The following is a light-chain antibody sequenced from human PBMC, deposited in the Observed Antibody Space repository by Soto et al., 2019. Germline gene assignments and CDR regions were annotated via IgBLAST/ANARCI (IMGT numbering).Light chain of an antibody. J-gene: IGKJ2*01. CDR2: AAS. CDR1: HDINNF. Sequence: EIRLTQSPSSLSASVGDRVTIACRASHDINNFLAWFQQKPGKVPELLMYAASSLKSGVPSRFSGSGSGTDFTLTIDGLQPEDFATYFCQNYNSVPYTFGPGTKLVIK. CDR3: QNYNSVPYT. V-gene: IGKV1-27*01.